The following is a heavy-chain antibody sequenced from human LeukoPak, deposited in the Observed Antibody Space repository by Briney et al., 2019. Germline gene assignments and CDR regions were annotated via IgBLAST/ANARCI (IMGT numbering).Heavy chain of an antibody. J-gene: IGHJ6*02. D-gene: IGHD2-15*01. Sequence: GASVKVSCKGSGYTFTGYYMHWVRQAPGQGLEWMGWINPNSGGTNYAQKFQGWVTMTRDTSISTAYMELSRLRSDDTAVYYCARDVVGRGYCSGGTCFPDYYGMDVWGQGTTVTVSS. CDR1: GYTFTGYY. CDR2: INPNSGGT. CDR3: ARDVVGRGYCSGGTCFPDYYGMDV. V-gene: IGHV1-2*04.